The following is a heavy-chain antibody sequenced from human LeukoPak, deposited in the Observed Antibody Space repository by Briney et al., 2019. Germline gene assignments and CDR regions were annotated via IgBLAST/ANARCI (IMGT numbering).Heavy chain of an antibody. CDR3: ARNYYDSSGYQN. D-gene: IGHD3-22*01. CDR1: GFTFSSYT. J-gene: IGHJ4*02. V-gene: IGHV3-53*01. Sequence: GGSLRLSCAASGFTFSSYTMSWVRQAPGKGLEWVSVIYSGGSTYYADSVKGRFTISRDNSKNTLYLQMNSLRAEDTAVYYCARNYYDSSGYQNWGQGTLVTVSS. CDR2: IYSGGST.